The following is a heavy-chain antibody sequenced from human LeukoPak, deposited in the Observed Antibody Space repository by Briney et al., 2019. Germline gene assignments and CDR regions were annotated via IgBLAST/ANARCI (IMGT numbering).Heavy chain of an antibody. J-gene: IGHJ5*02. CDR1: GFTFSSYS. CDR2: ISSRSSYI. Sequence: GGSLRLSCAASGFTFSSYSMNWVRQAPGKGLEWGSSISSRSSYIYYADSVKGRFTISRDNAKTSLYLQMTSLRAEDTAVYYCARDRGYSYGKNWFDPWGQGTLVTVSS. D-gene: IGHD5-18*01. V-gene: IGHV3-21*01. CDR3: ARDRGYSYGKNWFDP.